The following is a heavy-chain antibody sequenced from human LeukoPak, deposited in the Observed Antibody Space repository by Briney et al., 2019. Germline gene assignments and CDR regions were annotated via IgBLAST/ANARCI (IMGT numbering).Heavy chain of an antibody. V-gene: IGHV4-39*01. CDR1: GGSISSSSYY. CDR2: IYYSGST. Sequence: SETLSLTCTVSGGSISSSSYYWGWIRQPPGKGLEWIGSIYYSGSTYYNPSLKSRVTISVDTSKNQFSLKLSSVTAADTAVYYCARGGIMVVVPGWFDPWGQGTLVTVSS. D-gene: IGHD2-21*01. CDR3: ARGGIMVVVPGWFDP. J-gene: IGHJ5*02.